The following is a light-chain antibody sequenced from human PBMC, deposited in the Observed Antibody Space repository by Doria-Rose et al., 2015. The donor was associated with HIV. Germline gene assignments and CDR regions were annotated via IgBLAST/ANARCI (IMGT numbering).Light chain of an antibody. V-gene: IGKV4-1*01. CDR1: QSLLYTSKNY. CDR3: QQYYDTPS. CDR2: WAS. Sequence: SLGERAALNCKSNQSLLYTSKNYLAWYQQKPGQPPKLLIYWASTRQSGVPARFSGSGSGTDFTLTISSLEAEGVAVYYCQQYYDTPSFGPGTTVDIK. J-gene: IGKJ3*01.